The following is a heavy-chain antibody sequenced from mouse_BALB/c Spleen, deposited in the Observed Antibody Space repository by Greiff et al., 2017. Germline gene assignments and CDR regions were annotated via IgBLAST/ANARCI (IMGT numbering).Heavy chain of an antibody. J-gene: IGHJ1*01. CDR1: GFTFSSYT. Sequence: EVMLVESGGGLVKPGGSLKLSCAASGFTFSSYTMSWVRQTPEKRLEWVATISSGGSYTYYPDSVKGRFTISRDNAKNTLYLQMSSLTSEDTAVYYCTRDGEVRRYFDVWGAGTTVTVSS. CDR2: ISSGGSYT. CDR3: TRDGEVRRYFDV. V-gene: IGHV5-6-4*01. D-gene: IGHD2-14*01.